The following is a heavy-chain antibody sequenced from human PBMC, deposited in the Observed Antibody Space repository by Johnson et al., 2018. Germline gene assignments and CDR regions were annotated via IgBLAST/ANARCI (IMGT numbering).Heavy chain of an antibody. CDR2: ISRSSHDI. CDR1: GFIFSSSS. J-gene: IGHJ6*02. D-gene: IGHD3/OR15-3a*01. Sequence: VQLVQSGGGLVKPGGSLRLSCEASGFIFSSSSLDWVRQAPGKGLEWVASISRSSHDIYYADSVKGRFTISRDNAKNALYLQMNSLRAEDTAVYYCARDSKNYDVWTGCLDVWGQGTTVTVSS. CDR3: ARDSKNYDVWTGCLDV. V-gene: IGHV3-21*01.